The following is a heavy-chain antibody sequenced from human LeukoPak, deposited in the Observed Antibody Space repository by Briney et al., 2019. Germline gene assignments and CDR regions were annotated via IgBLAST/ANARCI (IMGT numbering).Heavy chain of an antibody. D-gene: IGHD1-26*01. CDR2: ISGSGGST. CDR3: AKDKSGSYYGDYFDY. J-gene: IGHJ4*02. V-gene: IGHV3-23*01. CDR1: GFTFSSYA. Sequence: PGGSLILSCAASGFTFSSYAMSWVRQAPGKGLEWASAISGSGGSTYYADSVKGRFTISRDNSRNTLYLQMNSLRAEDTAVYYCAKDKSGSYYGDYFDYWGQGTLVTVSS.